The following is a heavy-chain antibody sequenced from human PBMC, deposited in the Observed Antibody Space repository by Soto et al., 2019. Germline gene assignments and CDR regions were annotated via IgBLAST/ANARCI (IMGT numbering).Heavy chain of an antibody. CDR3: ARDLDMVRGVIMGLVDY. CDR1: GFTFSSYS. Sequence: EVQLLDSGGRLVQPGASLRLSCAASGFTFSSYSMNWVRQAPGKGLEWVSSISSSSSYIYYADSVKGRFTISRDNAKNSLYLQMNSLRAEDTAVYYCARDLDMVRGVIMGLVDYWGQGTLVTVSS. V-gene: IGHV3-21*01. CDR2: ISSSSSYI. J-gene: IGHJ4*02. D-gene: IGHD3-10*01.